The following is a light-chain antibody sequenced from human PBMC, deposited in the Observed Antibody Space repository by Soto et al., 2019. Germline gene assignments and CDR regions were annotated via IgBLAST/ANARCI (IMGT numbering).Light chain of an antibody. CDR1: QSIVTY. V-gene: IGKV1-39*01. J-gene: IGKJ1*01. CDR2: AAS. CDR3: QQSYSTPPWT. Sequence: DIQMTQSPSSLSASVGDRVTITCLASQSIVTYLNWYLQKPGKAPKLLIYAASNLQSGVPSRFSGSGSGTDFTITISSLQPEDFANYFCQQSYSTPPWTFGQGTTVDIK.